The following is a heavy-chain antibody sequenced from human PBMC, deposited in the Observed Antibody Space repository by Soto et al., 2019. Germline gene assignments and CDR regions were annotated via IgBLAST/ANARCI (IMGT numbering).Heavy chain of an antibody. V-gene: IGHV1-18*04. CDR3: ARDPSEGSGSNYYHYYYGMDV. CDR1: GYTFTSYG. D-gene: IGHD3-10*01. CDR2: ISAYNGNT. J-gene: IGHJ6*02. Sequence: RASVKVSCKASGYTFTSYGISWVRQAPGQGLEWMGWISAYNGNTNYAQKLQGRVTMTTDTSTSTAYMELRSLRSDDTAVYYCARDPSEGSGSNYYHYYYGMDVWGQGTTVTVSS.